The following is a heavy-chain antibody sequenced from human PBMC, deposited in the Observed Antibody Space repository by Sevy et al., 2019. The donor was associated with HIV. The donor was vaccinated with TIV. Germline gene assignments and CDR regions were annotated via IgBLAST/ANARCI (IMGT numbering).Heavy chain of an antibody. CDR3: ARVSPVSYYGMDV. V-gene: IGHV3-74*01. CDR2: INSDGSST. CDR1: GFTFSSNW. J-gene: IGHJ6*02. Sequence: GGSLRLSCAASGFTFSSNWMHWVRQAPGKGLVWVSRINSDGSSTSYADSVKGRFTISRDNAKNTLYLQMNSLRAEDTAVYYCARVSPVSYYGMDVWGQGTTVTVSS.